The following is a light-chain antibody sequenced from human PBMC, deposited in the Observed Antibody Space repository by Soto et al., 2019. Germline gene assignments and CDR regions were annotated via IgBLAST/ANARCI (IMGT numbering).Light chain of an antibody. J-gene: IGLJ3*02. Sequence: QSALTQPPSASGSPGQSVTISCTGTSSDVGGHNYVSWYQQHPGKAPKVMIYEVSKRPSGVPDRFSGSKSGNRASLTVSGLQAEDEADYYCSSYAGSNNWVFGGGTQLTVL. V-gene: IGLV2-8*01. CDR3: SSYAGSNNWV. CDR2: EVS. CDR1: SSDVGGHNY.